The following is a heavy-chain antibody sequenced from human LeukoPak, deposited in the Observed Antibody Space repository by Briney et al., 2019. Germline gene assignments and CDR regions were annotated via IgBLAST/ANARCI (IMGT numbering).Heavy chain of an antibody. Sequence: GGSLRLSCAASGFTFSSYAMSWVRQAPGKGLEWVSAISGSGGSTYYADSVKGRFTISRDNSKNTLCLQMNSLRAEDTAVDYCAKDLSGSPGYYYGMDVWGQGTTVTVSS. CDR2: ISGSGGST. CDR1: GFTFSSYA. V-gene: IGHV3-23*01. D-gene: IGHD3-10*01. CDR3: AKDLSGSPGYYYGMDV. J-gene: IGHJ6*02.